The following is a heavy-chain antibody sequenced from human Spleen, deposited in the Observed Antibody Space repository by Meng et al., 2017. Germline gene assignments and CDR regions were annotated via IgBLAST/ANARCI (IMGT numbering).Heavy chain of an antibody. Sequence: GESLKISCAGAESIFTDSWMSCLRQTPGKWLEWVGLIKSNIHGGTTDYAAPVKGRFSISRDDSKNTLYLEMNSLQTGDTAVYYCATEYFGAYNHWGQGPWVTVSS. CDR2: IKSNIHGGTT. V-gene: IGHV3-15*01. CDR3: ATEYFGAYNH. D-gene: IGHD3-10*01. CDR1: ESIFTDSW. J-gene: IGHJ5*02.